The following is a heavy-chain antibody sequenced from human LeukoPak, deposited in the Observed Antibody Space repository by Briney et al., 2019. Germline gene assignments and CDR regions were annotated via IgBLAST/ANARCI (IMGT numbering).Heavy chain of an antibody. CDR3: AKDRVGATLYFDC. Sequence: GGSLRLSCAASGFTFSTYWMHWVRQVPGKGLVWVSRINNDGSGTFYADSVKGRFTISRDNAKNTLYLQMNSLRAEDTAVYYCAKDRVGATLYFDCWGQGTLVTVSS. CDR2: INNDGSGT. CDR1: GFTFSTYW. D-gene: IGHD1-26*01. V-gene: IGHV3-74*01. J-gene: IGHJ4*02.